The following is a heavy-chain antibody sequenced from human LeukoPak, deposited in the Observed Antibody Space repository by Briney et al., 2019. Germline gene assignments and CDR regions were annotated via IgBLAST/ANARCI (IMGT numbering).Heavy chain of an antibody. CDR2: ISGSGGST. V-gene: IGHV3-23*01. D-gene: IGHD3-22*01. J-gene: IGHJ4*02. CDR1: GFTFSSYA. Sequence: GGSLRLSCAASGFTFSSYAMSWVRQAPGKGLEWVSAISGSGGSTYYADSVKGRFTISRDNSENTLYLQMNSLRAEDTAVYYCARAPDYYDSSGYPDYWGQGTLVTVSS. CDR3: ARAPDYYDSSGYPDY.